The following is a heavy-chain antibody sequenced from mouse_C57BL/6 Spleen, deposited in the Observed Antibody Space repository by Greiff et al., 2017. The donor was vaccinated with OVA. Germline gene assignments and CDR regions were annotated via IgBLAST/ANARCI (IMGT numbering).Heavy chain of an antibody. J-gene: IGHJ2*01. CDR3: ASEAYYNNYPHFDY. CDR1: GYTFTDYN. V-gene: IGHV1-22*01. Sequence: VQLQQSGPELVKPGASVKMSCKASGYTFTDYNMHWVKQSHGKSLEWIGYINPNNGGTSYNQKFKGKATLTVNKSSSTAYMELRSLTSEDSAIDYCASEAYYNNYPHFDYWGQGTTLTVSS. CDR2: INPNNGGT. D-gene: IGHD2-5*01.